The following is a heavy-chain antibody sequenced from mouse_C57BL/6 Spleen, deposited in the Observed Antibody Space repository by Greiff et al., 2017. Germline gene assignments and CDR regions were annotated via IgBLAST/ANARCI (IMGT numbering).Heavy chain of an antibody. CDR2: ISSGGDYI. V-gene: IGHV5-9-1*02. J-gene: IGHJ4*01. CDR1: GFTFSSYA. CDR3: TREGTTVVPSMDY. Sequence: EVQGVESGEGLVKPGGSLKLSCAASGFTFSSYAMSWVRQTPEKRLEWVAYISSGGDYIYYADTVKGRFTISRDNASNTLYLQMSSLKSEDTAMYYCTREGTTVVPSMDYWGQGTSVTVSS. D-gene: IGHD1-1*01.